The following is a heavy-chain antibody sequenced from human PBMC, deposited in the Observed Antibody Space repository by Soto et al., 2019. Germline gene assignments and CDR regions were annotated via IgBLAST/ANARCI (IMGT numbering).Heavy chain of an antibody. J-gene: IGHJ4*02. CDR2: ISVYSGNT. Sequence: QVHFVQSGGEVKKSGASVTVSCTASGYSFSTYGITWVRQAPGQGLEWMGWISVYSGNTVYAQKFEARLTLTTDTSSSTAYMELRSLRSDDTAVYYCARDGFDYWGQGTLVTVSS. V-gene: IGHV1-18*01. CDR1: GYSFSTYG. CDR3: ARDGFDY.